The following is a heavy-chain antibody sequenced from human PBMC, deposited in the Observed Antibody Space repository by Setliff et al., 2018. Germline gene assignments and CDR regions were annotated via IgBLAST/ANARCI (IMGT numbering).Heavy chain of an antibody. CDR2: IYTSGNT. V-gene: IGHV3-66*01. CDR1: GFTVSSNY. Sequence: GGSLRLSCAASGFTVSSNYMSWVRQAPGKGLDWVSIIYTSGNTYYTDSVKGRFTITRDTSKNTLYLQMNSLRAEDTAVYYCARGLPFDYWGQGTLVTVSS. CDR3: ARGLPFDY. J-gene: IGHJ4*02.